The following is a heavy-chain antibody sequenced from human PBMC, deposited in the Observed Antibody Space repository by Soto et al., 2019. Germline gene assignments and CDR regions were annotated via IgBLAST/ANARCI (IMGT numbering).Heavy chain of an antibody. CDR2: MNPNSGNT. CDR3: ARRLSHCSGAGCCLVWFDP. D-gene: IGHD2-15*01. V-gene: IGHV1-8*01. CDR1: GYTFTSYD. J-gene: IGHJ5*02. Sequence: ASVKVSCKASGYTFTSYDINWVRQATGQGLEWMGWMNPNSGNTGYAQKFQGRVTMTRNTSISTAYMELRSLRSEDTAVYYCARRLSHCSGAGCCLVWFDPWGPGTLVTVSS.